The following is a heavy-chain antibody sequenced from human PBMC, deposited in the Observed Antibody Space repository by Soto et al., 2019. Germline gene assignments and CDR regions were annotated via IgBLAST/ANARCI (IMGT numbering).Heavy chain of an antibody. D-gene: IGHD3-10*01. J-gene: IGHJ5*02. Sequence: EVQLEESGGNLVQPGGSLRLSCSASGFTFSSFAMHWVRQAPGKGLEYISSISDTGGYTPYADSVKGRFTISRDNSTNTLYLQMSSLRPDDTAVYYCVKDHGTAMVRGGRASWGQGALVTVSS. CDR3: VKDHGTAMVRGGRAS. CDR2: ISDTGGYT. CDR1: GFTFSSFA. V-gene: IGHV3-64D*06.